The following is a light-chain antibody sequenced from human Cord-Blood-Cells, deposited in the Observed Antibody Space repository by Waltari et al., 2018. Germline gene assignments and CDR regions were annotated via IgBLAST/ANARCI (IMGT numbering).Light chain of an antibody. CDR2: GGS. CDR1: SSDVGSYNL. V-gene: IGLV2-23*01. CDR3: CSYAGSSTWV. J-gene: IGLJ3*02. Sequence: QSALTQPASVSGSPGPSITIPCTGTSSDVGSYNLVSWYQQHPGKAPKLMIYGGSKRPSGVSNRFSGSKSGNTASLTISGLQAEDEADYYCCSYAGSSTWVFGGGTKLTVL.